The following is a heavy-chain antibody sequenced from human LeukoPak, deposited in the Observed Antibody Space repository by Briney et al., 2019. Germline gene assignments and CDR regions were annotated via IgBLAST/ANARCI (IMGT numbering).Heavy chain of an antibody. D-gene: IGHD3-3*01. V-gene: IGHV3-74*01. CDR3: ARVPGFLEWLPYYFDY. CDR1: GFTFSSYW. Sequence: GGSLRLSCVASGFTFSSYWMHWVRQAPGKGLVWVSRINSDGSSTSYADSVKGRFTISRDNAKNTLYLQMNSLRAEDTAVYYCARVPGFLEWLPYYFDYWGQGTLVTVSS. CDR2: INSDGSST. J-gene: IGHJ4*02.